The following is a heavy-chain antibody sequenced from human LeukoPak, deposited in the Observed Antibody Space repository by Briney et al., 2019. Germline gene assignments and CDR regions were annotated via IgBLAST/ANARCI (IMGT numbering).Heavy chain of an antibody. D-gene: IGHD3-9*01. CDR1: GFTFSSYS. CDR2: ISSSSSTI. J-gene: IGHJ6*03. Sequence: PGGSLRLSCAASGFTFSSYSMNWVRQAPGKGLEWVSYISSSSSTIYYADSVKGRFTISRDNAKNSLYLQMNSLRAEDTAVYYCARVEDRYPVMDVWGKGTTVTISS. CDR3: ARVEDRYPVMDV. V-gene: IGHV3-48*04.